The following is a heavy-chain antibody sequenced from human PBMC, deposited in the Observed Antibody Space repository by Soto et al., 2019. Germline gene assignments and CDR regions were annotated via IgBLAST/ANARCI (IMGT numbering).Heavy chain of an antibody. Sequence: ASVKVSCKASGYTVTSYAMHGVRQAPGQRLEWMGWINAGNGNTKYSQKFQGRVTITRDTSASTAYMELSSLRSEDTAVYYCARGPLDIVVVVALDYWSQGTLVTVS. V-gene: IGHV1-3*01. CDR2: INAGNGNT. CDR3: ARGPLDIVVVVALDY. D-gene: IGHD2-15*01. J-gene: IGHJ4*02. CDR1: GYTVTSYA.